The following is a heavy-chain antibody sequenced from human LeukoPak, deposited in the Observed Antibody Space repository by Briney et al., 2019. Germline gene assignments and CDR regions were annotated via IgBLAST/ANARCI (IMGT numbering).Heavy chain of an antibody. D-gene: IGHD5-12*01. CDR2: IYYSGST. Sequence: SETLSLTCTVSGGSISSYYWSWIRQPPGKGLEWIGYIYYSGSTNYNPSPKSRVTISVDTSKNQFSLKLSSVTAADTAVYYCARHGGYVPYFDYWGQGTLVTVSS. CDR1: GGSISSYY. V-gene: IGHV4-59*08. J-gene: IGHJ4*02. CDR3: ARHGGYVPYFDY.